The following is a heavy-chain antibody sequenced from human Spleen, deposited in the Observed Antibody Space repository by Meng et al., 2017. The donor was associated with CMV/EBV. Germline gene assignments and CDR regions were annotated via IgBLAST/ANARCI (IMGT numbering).Heavy chain of an antibody. CDR2: ISSGGSTI. CDR1: DYY. J-gene: IGHJ3*02. Sequence: DYYMSWIRQAPEKGLEWVSYISSGGSTIHYADSVMGRFTISRDNAKNSLYLQTNSLRAEDTAVYYCARGGSPYCTSTSCHSDAFDIWGQGTMVTVSS. D-gene: IGHD2-2*02. V-gene: IGHV3-11*04. CDR3: ARGGSPYCTSTSCHSDAFDI.